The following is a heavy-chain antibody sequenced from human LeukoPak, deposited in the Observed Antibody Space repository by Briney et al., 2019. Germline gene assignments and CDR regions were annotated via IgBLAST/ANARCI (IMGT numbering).Heavy chain of an antibody. CDR2: INDDTP. CDR1: GFSFNTYS. D-gene: IGHD3-3*01. J-gene: IGHJ5*02. V-gene: IGHV3-23*01. CDR3: AKEHDLWHEEGNWFDT. Sequence: GGSLRLSCAASGFSFNTYSMSWVRQAPGKGLEWVSAINDDTPYYTDSVKGRFTVSRDNAKDTLYLHLNSLRAEDTAIYYCAKEHDLWHEEGNWFDTWGQGVLVTVSS.